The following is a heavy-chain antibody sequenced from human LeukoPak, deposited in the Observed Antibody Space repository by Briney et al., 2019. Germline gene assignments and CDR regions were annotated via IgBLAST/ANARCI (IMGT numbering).Heavy chain of an antibody. CDR2: IKQDGSEK. D-gene: IGHD3-10*01. CDR1: GFTFSSYW. V-gene: IGHV3-7*01. CDR3: ARDSLWFGELNNY. Sequence: PGGSLRLSCAASGFTFSSYWMTWVRQAPGKGLEWVANIKQDGSEKDYVDSVKGRFTISRDNAKNSLYLQMNSLRAEDTAVYYCARDSLWFGELNNYWGQGTLVTVSS. J-gene: IGHJ4*02.